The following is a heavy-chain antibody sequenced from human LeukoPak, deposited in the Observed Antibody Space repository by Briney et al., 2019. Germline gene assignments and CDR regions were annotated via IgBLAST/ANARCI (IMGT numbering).Heavy chain of an antibody. D-gene: IGHD3-10*01. CDR1: GFTFSSYA. CDR3: ARGITMVRGVLVLNWFDP. J-gene: IGHJ5*02. V-gene: IGHV3-30-3*01. CDR2: ISYGGSNK. Sequence: GGSLRLSCAASGFTFSSYAMHWVRQAPGKGLEWVAVISYGGSNKYYADSVKGRFTISRDNSKNTLYLQMNSLRAEDTAVYYCARGITMVRGVLVLNWFDPWGQGTLVTVSS.